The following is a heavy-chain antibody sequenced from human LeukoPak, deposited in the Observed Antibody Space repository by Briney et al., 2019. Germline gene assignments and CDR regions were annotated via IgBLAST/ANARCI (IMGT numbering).Heavy chain of an antibody. V-gene: IGHV3-74*01. Sequence: GGSLRLSCAASGFTFSSYWMHWVRQAPGKGLVWVSRINIDGSSTSYADSVKGRFTISRDNAKNTMYLQMNSLRAEDTAVYYCAKCNGDYYDSSGYLGDAFDIWGQGTMVTVSS. CDR3: AKCNGDYYDSSGYLGDAFDI. CDR1: GFTFSSYW. CDR2: INIDGSST. J-gene: IGHJ3*02. D-gene: IGHD3-22*01.